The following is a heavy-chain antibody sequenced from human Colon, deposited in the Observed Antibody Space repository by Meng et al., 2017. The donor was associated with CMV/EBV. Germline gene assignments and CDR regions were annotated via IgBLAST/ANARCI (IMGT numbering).Heavy chain of an antibody. CDR1: GFTFSSYW. Sequence: EVHLVESGGDLVQPGGSLRLSCAASGFTFSSYWMDWVRQVPGKGLELVAIINHDGSADYYVDSVKGRLTVSRDNAKNSLYLQLNSLRVDDTAIYFCARDVRFGLFDLWGPGTLVTVSS. D-gene: IGHD3-16*01. CDR2: INHDGSAD. CDR3: ARDVRFGLFDL. V-gene: IGHV3-7*04. J-gene: IGHJ2*01.